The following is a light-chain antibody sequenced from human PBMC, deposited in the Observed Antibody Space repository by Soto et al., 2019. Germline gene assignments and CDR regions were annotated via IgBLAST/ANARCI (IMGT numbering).Light chain of an antibody. J-gene: IGLJ1*01. Sequence: QSALTQPASVSGSPGQSITISCTGTSSDVGGYNYVSWYQQHPGKAHKLMIYDVSNRPSGVSNRFSGSKSGNPASLNIAGLQAEDEADYYCSSYTSSSTLLYVFGTGTKVTVL. CDR3: SSYTSSSTLLYV. CDR1: SSDVGGYNY. V-gene: IGLV2-14*01. CDR2: DVS.